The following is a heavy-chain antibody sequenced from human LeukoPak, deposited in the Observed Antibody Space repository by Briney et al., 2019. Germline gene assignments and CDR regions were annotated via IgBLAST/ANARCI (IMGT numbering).Heavy chain of an antibody. CDR1: GFTFSSYG. V-gene: IGHV3-9*03. CDR2: ISWNSGSI. Sequence: GGSLRLSCAASGFTFSSYGMHWVRQAPGKGLEWVSGISWNSGSIGYADSVKGRFTISRDNTKNSLYLEMNSLRAEDMALYYCARGTATGGRMDYWGQGTLVTVSS. CDR3: ARGTATGGRMDY. J-gene: IGHJ4*02. D-gene: IGHD5-24*01.